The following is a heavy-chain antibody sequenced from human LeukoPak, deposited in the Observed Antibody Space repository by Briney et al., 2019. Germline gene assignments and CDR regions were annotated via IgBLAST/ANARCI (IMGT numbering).Heavy chain of an antibody. CDR2: IYYSGST. Sequence: SETLSLTCTVSGGSISSYYWSWIRQPPGKGLEWIGYIYYSGSTNYNPSLKSRVTISVDTSKNQFSLKLSSVTAADTAVYYCARGTSGSYLRAAFDIWGQGTMVTASS. CDR3: ARGTSGSYLRAAFDI. J-gene: IGHJ3*02. D-gene: IGHD1-26*01. V-gene: IGHV4-59*01. CDR1: GGSISSYY.